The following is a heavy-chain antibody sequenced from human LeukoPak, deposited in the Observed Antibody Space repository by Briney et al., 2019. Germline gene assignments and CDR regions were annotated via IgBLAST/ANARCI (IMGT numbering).Heavy chain of an antibody. J-gene: IGHJ4*02. CDR1: GFTFSSYA. Sequence: PGRSLRLSCAASGFTFSSYAMHWVRQAPGRGLEWVAVISYDGSNKFYADSVKGRFTLSRDNSKNTLYLQMNSLRTEDTAVYYCATDGYCSGGSCYSYDNWGQGTLVTVSS. V-gene: IGHV3-30-3*01. D-gene: IGHD2-15*01. CDR3: ATDGYCSGGSCYSYDN. CDR2: ISYDGSNK.